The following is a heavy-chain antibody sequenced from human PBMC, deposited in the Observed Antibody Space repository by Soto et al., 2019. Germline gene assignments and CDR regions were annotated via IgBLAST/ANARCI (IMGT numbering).Heavy chain of an antibody. J-gene: IGHJ5*02. CDR1: GYTFTSYY. D-gene: IGHD3-22*01. CDR3: AMDAPYYDSSGPPAPGFDP. V-gene: IGHV1-46*01. Sequence: GASVKVSCKASGYTFTSYYMHWVRQAPGQGLEWMGIINPSGGSTSYAQKFQGRVTMTRDTSTSTVYMELSSLRSEDTAVYYCAMDAPYYDSSGPPAPGFDPWGQGTLVTVSS. CDR2: INPSGGST.